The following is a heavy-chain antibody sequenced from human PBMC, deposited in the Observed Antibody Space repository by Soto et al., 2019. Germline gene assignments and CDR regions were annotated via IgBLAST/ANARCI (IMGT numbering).Heavy chain of an antibody. V-gene: IGHV2-5*02. D-gene: IGHD2-2*01. J-gene: IGHJ5*02. CDR2: IYWDDDK. CDR3: AHRRREYQLPVWYNWFDP. CDR1: GFSLSTSGVG. Sequence: QITLKESGPTLVKPTQTLTLTCTFSGFSLSTSGVGVGWIRQPPGKALEWLALIYWDDDKRYSPSLKSRLTITKDXXKXQXXLTMTNMDPVDTATYYCAHRRREYQLPVWYNWFDPWGQGTLVTVSS.